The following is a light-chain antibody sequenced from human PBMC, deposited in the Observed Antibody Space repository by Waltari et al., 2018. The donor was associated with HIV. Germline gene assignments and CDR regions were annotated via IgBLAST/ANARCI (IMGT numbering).Light chain of an antibody. J-gene: IGKJ1*01. CDR3: QQYGSSPT. CDR2: GAS. CDR1: QSVSSSY. Sequence: EIVLTQSPGTLSLSPGERATLSCRASQSVSSSYLAWYPQKPGQAPRLLIYGASSRATGSPDRFSGSGSGTDFTLTISRLEPEDFAVYYCQQYGSSPTFGQGTKVEIK. V-gene: IGKV3-20*01.